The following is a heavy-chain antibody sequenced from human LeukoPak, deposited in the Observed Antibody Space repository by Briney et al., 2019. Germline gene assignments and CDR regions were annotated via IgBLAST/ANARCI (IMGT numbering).Heavy chain of an antibody. Sequence: KPSETLSLTCTVSGDSISSSYWSWIGQPPGKGLEWTGYIFYIGSTNYNPSLKSRVTISVDTSKNQFSLKLSSVTAADTAVYYCARVRHCIGGSCYPLDYWGQGTLVTVSS. J-gene: IGHJ4*02. CDR2: IFYIGST. V-gene: IGHV4-59*01. CDR3: ARVRHCIGGSCYPLDY. D-gene: IGHD2-15*01. CDR1: GDSISSSY.